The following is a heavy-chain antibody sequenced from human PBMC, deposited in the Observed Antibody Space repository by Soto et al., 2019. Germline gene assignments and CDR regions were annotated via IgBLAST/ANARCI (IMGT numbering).Heavy chain of an antibody. J-gene: IGHJ4*02. CDR2: ISPQTGGT. CDR1: GHTFTGYY. CDR3: GRGRSGELVIFY. V-gene: IGHV1-2*02. D-gene: IGHD1-26*01. Sequence: ASVKVSCKGSGHTFTGYYIHWVRQTPGQGPEWMGEISPQTGGTKYAQKYQGRVTMTRDTSITTVYMELSNLSPDDTAVYYCGRGRSGELVIFYWGQGTLVTVSS.